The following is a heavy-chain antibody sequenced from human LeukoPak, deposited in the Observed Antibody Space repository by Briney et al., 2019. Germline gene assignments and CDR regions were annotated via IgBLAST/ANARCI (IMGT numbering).Heavy chain of an antibody. CDR1: GGSTSSSSFY. D-gene: IGHD2-21*01. CDR3: ARTYCGTNACPFDH. CDR2: ISYSGRT. J-gene: IGHJ4*02. V-gene: IGHV4-39*07. Sequence: SETLSLTCTVSGGSTSSSSFYWGWIRQPPGKGLECIGRISYSGRTYYNPSLKSRVTISVDTSKSQFSLKLSSVTAADTGIYYCARTYCGTNACPFDHWGQGNLVTVSS.